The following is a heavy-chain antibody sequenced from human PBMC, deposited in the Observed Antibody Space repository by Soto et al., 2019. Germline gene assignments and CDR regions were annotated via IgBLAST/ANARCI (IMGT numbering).Heavy chain of an antibody. Sequence: PGGSLRLSCAASGFTFSSYAMHWVRQAPGKGLEWVAVISYDGRNKYYADSVKGRFTISRDNSKNTLYLQMNSLRAEDTAVYYCAREELEPFFAYWGQGTLVTVSS. CDR1: GFTFSSYA. CDR3: AREELEPFFAY. D-gene: IGHD1-26*01. V-gene: IGHV3-30*04. CDR2: ISYDGRNK. J-gene: IGHJ4*02.